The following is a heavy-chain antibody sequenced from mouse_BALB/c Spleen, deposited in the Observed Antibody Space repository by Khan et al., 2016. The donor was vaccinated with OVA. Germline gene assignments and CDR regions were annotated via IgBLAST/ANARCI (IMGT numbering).Heavy chain of an antibody. CDR3: ARHGYGKGDAMDY. CDR2: ISNGGGTP. CDR1: GFTFSDYY. V-gene: IGHV5-12*02. Sequence: EVELVESGGGLVQPGGSLKLSCATSGFTFSDYYMYWFRQTPEKRLEWVAYISNGGGTPYYPDTVKGRFTLSRDNAKNNLYLQMSRLRTDDTALNCRARHGYGKGDAMDYWGQGTSVTVSS. D-gene: IGHD2-10*02. J-gene: IGHJ4*01.